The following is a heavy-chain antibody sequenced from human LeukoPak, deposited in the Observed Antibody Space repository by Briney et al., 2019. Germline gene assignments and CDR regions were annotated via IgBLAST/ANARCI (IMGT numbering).Heavy chain of an antibody. Sequence: GASVKVSCKVSGYTLTELSMFWVRQAPGKGLEWMGSFDPEDGKTVYAQKFQGRVTMTEDTSTDTAYMELSSLRSEDTAVYYCATEGSGTYYLDYWGQGTLVTVSS. CDR3: ATEGSGTYYLDY. V-gene: IGHV1-24*01. D-gene: IGHD3-10*01. J-gene: IGHJ4*02. CDR1: GYTLTELS. CDR2: FDPEDGKT.